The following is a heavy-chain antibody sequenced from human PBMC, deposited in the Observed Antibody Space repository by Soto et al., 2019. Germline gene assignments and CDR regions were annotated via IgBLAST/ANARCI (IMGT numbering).Heavy chain of an antibody. CDR3: AKASGESYPRSRVFDS. D-gene: IGHD1-26*01. CDR1: GFTFSSYA. CDR2: ITNTGGDK. J-gene: IGHJ4*02. Sequence: EVQLLVSGGGLVQPGGSLRLSCAASGFTFSSYAMNWVRQAPGEGLEWVSTITNTGGDKIYADSVKGRFTISRDNSKNTLFLQMNNLRVEDTAIDYCAKASGESYPRSRVFDSWGQGTRVTVSS. V-gene: IGHV3-23*01.